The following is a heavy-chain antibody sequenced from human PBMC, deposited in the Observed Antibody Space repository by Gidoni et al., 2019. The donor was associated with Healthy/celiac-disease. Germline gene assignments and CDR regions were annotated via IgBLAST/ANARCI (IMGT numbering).Heavy chain of an antibody. Sequence: EVQLVESGGGLVQPGGSLSLSCAASGFTFSSYAMHWVRQAPGKGLEYVSAISSNGGSTYYANSVKGRFTISRDNSKNTLYLQMGSLRAEDMAVYYCARGSVSLWYFDLWGRGTLVTVSS. CDR1: GFTFSSYA. CDR3: ARGSVSLWYFDL. CDR2: ISSNGGST. J-gene: IGHJ2*01. V-gene: IGHV3-64*01.